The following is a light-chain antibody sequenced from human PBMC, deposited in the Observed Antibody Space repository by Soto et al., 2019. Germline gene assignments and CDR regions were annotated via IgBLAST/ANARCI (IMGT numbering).Light chain of an antibody. CDR3: QQYGSSPET. Sequence: EIVLTHSPGTLSLSPGERATLSCRASQSVSSNYLAWYQQKPGQAPRLLIYGASNRATGIPDRFSGSGSGTDFTLTISRLEPEDFAVYYCQQYGSSPETFGQGTKVDIK. J-gene: IGKJ1*01. CDR2: GAS. V-gene: IGKV3-20*01. CDR1: QSVSSNY.